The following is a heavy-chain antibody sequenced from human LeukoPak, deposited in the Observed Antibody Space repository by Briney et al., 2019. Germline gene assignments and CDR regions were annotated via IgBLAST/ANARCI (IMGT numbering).Heavy chain of an antibody. V-gene: IGHV4-59*08. D-gene: IGHD1-26*01. CDR2: IYHGGTT. Sequence: SETLSLTCSVSNGSISIYYWSWIRQSPGKGLEWIGYIYHGGTTSYNPSLKRRVTISVDSPKNQFFLRLTSLTAADTALYYCARHGGTLDYFDSWGPGSLVIVSS. CDR1: NGSISIYY. CDR3: ARHGGTLDYFDS. J-gene: IGHJ4*02.